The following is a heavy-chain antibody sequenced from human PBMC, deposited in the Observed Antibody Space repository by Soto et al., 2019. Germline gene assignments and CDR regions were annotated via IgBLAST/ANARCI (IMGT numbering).Heavy chain of an antibody. V-gene: IGHV3-30*18. Sequence: GGSLRLSCAASGFTFSSYGMHWVRQAPGKGLEWVAVISYDGSNKYYADSVKGRFTISRDNSKNTLYLQMNSLRAEDTAVYYCAKDRKGAAAEYYYYYYGMDVWGQGTTVTVSS. D-gene: IGHD6-13*01. CDR2: ISYDGSNK. CDR3: AKDRKGAAAEYYYYYYGMDV. J-gene: IGHJ6*02. CDR1: GFTFSSYG.